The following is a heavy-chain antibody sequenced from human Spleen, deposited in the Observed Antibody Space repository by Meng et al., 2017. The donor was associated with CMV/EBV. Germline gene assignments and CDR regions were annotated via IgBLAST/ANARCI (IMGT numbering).Heavy chain of an antibody. CDR1: GFPFSGYW. CDR2: IKGDGSEI. CDR3: AKIRSAYYDFWSGYSVWDYYYGMDV. J-gene: IGHJ6*02. D-gene: IGHD3-3*01. Sequence: GESLKISCAASGFPFSGYWMNWVRQGPGKGLEWVANIKGDGSEIHYADSVKGRFTISRDNAKHSLYLQMNSLRAEDTAVYYCAKIRSAYYDFWSGYSVWDYYYGMDVWGQGTTVTVSS. V-gene: IGHV3-7*01.